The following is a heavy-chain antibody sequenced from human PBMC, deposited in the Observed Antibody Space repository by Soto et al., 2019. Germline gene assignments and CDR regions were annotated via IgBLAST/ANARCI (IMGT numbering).Heavy chain of an antibody. V-gene: IGHV3-7*05. CDR2: IKDDGSEK. D-gene: IGHD3-16*01. J-gene: IGHJ3*02. Sequence: GGSLRLSCLASEFTFNTYWMNWVRQAPGRGLEWVANIKDDGSEKNYVDSVKGRFTISRDNAKNSLYLQMNSLRGEDTAVYCSAKKRIMITFGETDGLDIWGKGTMVTVSS. CDR1: EFTFNTYW. CDR3: AKKRIMITFGETDGLDI.